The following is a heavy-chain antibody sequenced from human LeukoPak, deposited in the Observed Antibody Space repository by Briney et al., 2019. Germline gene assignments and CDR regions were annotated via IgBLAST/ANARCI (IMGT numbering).Heavy chain of an antibody. CDR3: ARGLVPAANDYYYMDV. V-gene: IGHV3-7*01. CDR2: IKQDGSEK. Sequence: GSLRLSCAASGFTFSSYWMSWVRQAPGKGLEWAANIKQDGSEKYYVDSVKGRFTISRDNAKNSLYLQMNSLRAEDTAVYYCARGLVPAANDYYYMDVWGKGTTVTVSS. CDR1: GFTFSSYW. J-gene: IGHJ6*03. D-gene: IGHD2-2*01.